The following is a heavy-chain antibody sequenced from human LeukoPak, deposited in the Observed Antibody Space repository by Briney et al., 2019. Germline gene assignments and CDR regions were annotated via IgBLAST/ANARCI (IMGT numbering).Heavy chain of an antibody. CDR3: ARDGKFGEGFDY. V-gene: IGHV3-30*04. Sequence: PGGSLRLSCAASGFTFSSYAMHWVRQAPGKGLEWVAVISYDGSNKYYADSVKGRFTISRDNSKNTLYLQMNSLRAVDTAVYYCARDGKFGEGFDYWGQGTLVTVSS. D-gene: IGHD3-10*01. J-gene: IGHJ4*02. CDR1: GFTFSSYA. CDR2: ISYDGSNK.